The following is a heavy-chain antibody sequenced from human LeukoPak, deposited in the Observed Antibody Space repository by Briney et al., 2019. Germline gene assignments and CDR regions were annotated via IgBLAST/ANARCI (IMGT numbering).Heavy chain of an antibody. CDR1: EFTFSIYW. Sequence: GGSLRLSCAASEFTFSIYWMSWVRQAPGKGLEWVANIQENGNEESYVDSVKGRFTISRDNAKNSLYLQMNSLRAEDTAVYYCARRGVDGALDYWGQGTLVTVSS. J-gene: IGHJ4*02. D-gene: IGHD5-24*01. V-gene: IGHV3-7*01. CDR3: ARRGVDGALDY. CDR2: IQENGNEE.